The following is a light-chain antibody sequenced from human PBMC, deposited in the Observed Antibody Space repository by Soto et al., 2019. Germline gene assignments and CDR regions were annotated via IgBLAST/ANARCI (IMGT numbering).Light chain of an antibody. CDR3: SSYTTSSTLGV. V-gene: IGLV2-14*01. Sequence: QSALTQPASVSGSPGQSITISCTGTSSDVGGYNYVSWYQQHPGKAPKLMIYDVSNRPLGVSNRFSGSKSGNTASLTISWLQAEDEADYYCSSYTTSSTLGVFGGGTKVTVL. CDR2: DVS. J-gene: IGLJ2*01. CDR1: SSDVGGYNY.